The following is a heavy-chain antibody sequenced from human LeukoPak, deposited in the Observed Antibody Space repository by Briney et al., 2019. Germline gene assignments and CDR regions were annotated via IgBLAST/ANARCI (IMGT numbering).Heavy chain of an antibody. V-gene: IGHV3-9*01. Sequence: GGSLRLSCAASGFTFDDFAMHWVRQAPGRGLEWVSGITWNSGSLDYADSVKGRFTISRDNAKNSLFLQMDSLRVEDTAFYYCAKAGRGGSDWGNHYHFDFWGQGTLVTVSS. CDR3: AKAGRGGSDWGNHYHFDF. CDR2: ITWNSGSL. D-gene: IGHD1-26*01. J-gene: IGHJ4*02. CDR1: GFTFDDFA.